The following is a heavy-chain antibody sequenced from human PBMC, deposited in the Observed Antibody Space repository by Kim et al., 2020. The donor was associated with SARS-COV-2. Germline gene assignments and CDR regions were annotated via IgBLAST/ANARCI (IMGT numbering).Heavy chain of an antibody. Sequence: ANYAQKFQGRVTITADESTSTAYMELSNLRSEDTAVYYCARGGIAAAGDYWGQGTLVTVSS. CDR2: A. V-gene: IGHV1-69*01. J-gene: IGHJ4*02. D-gene: IGHD6-13*01. CDR3: ARGGIAAAGDY.